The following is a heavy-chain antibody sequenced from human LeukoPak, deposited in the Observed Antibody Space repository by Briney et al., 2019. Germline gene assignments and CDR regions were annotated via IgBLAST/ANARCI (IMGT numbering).Heavy chain of an antibody. CDR3: ARVIGAAGTGDSYYYYMDV. V-gene: IGHV1-69*05. J-gene: IGHJ6*03. Sequence: SVNVSCTASGGTFSSYAISWVRQAPGQGLEWMGGIIPIFGTANYAQKFQGRVTITTDESTSTAYMELSSLRSEDTAVYYCARVIGAAGTGDSYYYYMDVWGKGTTVTVSS. CDR1: GGTFSSYA. D-gene: IGHD6-13*01. CDR2: IIPIFGTA.